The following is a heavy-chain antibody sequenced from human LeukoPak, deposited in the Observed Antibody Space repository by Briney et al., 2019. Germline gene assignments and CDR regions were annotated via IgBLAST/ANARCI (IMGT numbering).Heavy chain of an antibody. D-gene: IGHD2-2*01. Sequence: PGGSLRLACAASGFTVSNNYMSWGRQAPGKGLEWVSVIYSGGSTHYADSVKGRFTISRDNSKNTVNLQMNSLRAEDTAVYYCARDRRVVPAAIYFYYMDVWGKGTTVTVSS. J-gene: IGHJ6*03. CDR3: ARDRRVVPAAIYFYYMDV. V-gene: IGHV3-53*01. CDR1: GFTVSNNY. CDR2: IYSGGST.